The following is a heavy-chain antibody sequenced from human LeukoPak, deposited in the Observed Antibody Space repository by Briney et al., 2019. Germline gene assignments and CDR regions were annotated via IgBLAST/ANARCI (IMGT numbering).Heavy chain of an antibody. D-gene: IGHD1-20*01. Sequence: EGSLRLSCAASGFSFSDYSMNWVRQGPGKGLEWVSYITSSGGAIYYADSVKGRFTISRDNAKKSLYLQMNSLRDEDTAVYYCARDHNWAFDYWGQGTLVTVSS. CDR3: ARDHNWAFDY. CDR1: GFSFSDYS. CDR2: ITSSGGAI. V-gene: IGHV3-48*02. J-gene: IGHJ4*02.